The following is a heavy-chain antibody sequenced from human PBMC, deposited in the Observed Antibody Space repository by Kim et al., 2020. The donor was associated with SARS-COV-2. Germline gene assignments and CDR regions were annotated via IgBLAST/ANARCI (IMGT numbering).Heavy chain of an antibody. CDR1: GGSISSTSYY. D-gene: IGHD3-22*01. CDR3: ARDLTYYYDSSGKKLSAVDI. V-gene: IGHV4-39*07. CDR2: IYFSGST. J-gene: IGHJ3*02. Sequence: SETLSLTCTVSGGSISSTSYYWGWIRHPPGKGLEWIGNIYFSGSTYYNPSLRSRVTISVDTSKNQFSLKLSSVTAADTAVYYWARDLTYYYDSSGKKLSAVDIWGQGTMVTVSS.